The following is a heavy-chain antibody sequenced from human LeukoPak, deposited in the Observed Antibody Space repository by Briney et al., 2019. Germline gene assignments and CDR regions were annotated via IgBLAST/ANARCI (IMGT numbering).Heavy chain of an antibody. J-gene: IGHJ5*02. V-gene: IGHV3-7*01. Sequence: PGGSLRLSCAASGFTFSSYWTSWVRQAPGKGLEWVANIKQDGSEKYYVDSVKGRFTISRDNAKNSLYLQMNSLRAEDTAVYYCARDRTYGDYESWGQGTLVTVSS. CDR1: GFTFSSYW. CDR3: ARDRTYGDYES. D-gene: IGHD4-17*01. CDR2: IKQDGSEK.